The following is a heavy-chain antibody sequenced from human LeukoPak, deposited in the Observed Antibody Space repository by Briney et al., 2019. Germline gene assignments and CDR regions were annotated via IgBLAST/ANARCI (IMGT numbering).Heavy chain of an antibody. CDR3: ARLLASNAFDP. V-gene: IGHV3-53*01. Sequence: GGSLSLSCAAPGFTFSSYNMNWVRQAPGKGLEWVSVIYSGGSTYYADSVKGRFTISRDNSKNTLYLQMNSLRAEDTAVYYCARLLASNAFDPWGQGTLVTVSS. CDR2: IYSGGST. D-gene: IGHD2-15*01. J-gene: IGHJ5*02. CDR1: GFTFSSYN.